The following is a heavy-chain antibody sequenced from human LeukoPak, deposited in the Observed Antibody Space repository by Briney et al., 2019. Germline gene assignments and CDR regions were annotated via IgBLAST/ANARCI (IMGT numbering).Heavy chain of an antibody. CDR2: INAGNGNT. Sequence: ASVKVSCKASGYTFTSYAMHWVRQAPGQRLEWMGWINAGNGNTKYSQEFQGRVTITRDTSASTAYMELSSLRAEDTAVYYCARAGYSGYELNDYWGQGTLVTVSS. CDR3: ARAGYSGYELNDY. J-gene: IGHJ4*02. V-gene: IGHV1-3*01. CDR1: GYTFTSYA. D-gene: IGHD5-12*01.